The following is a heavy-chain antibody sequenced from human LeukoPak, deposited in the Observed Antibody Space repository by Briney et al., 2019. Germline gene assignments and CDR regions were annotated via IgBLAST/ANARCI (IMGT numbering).Heavy chain of an antibody. CDR1: GYTFTDYY. J-gene: IGHJ6*02. CDR3: ASEYYDTLTGYYYGMDV. Sequence: ASVKVSCKASGYTFTDYYMHWVRQAPGQGLEWMGWINPNSGGTNYAQKFQGRVTMTRDTSISTAYMELSRLRSDDTAVYYCASEYYDTLTGYYYGMDVWGQGTTVTVSS. V-gene: IGHV1-2*02. D-gene: IGHD3-9*01. CDR2: INPNSGGT.